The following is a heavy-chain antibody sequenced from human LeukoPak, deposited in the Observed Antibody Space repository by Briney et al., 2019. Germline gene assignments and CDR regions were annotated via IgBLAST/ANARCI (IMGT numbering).Heavy chain of an antibody. D-gene: IGHD2-8*01. CDR3: ARGPFHSGYCTNGVCYSYYGMDV. CDR1: GGSISSSSYY. J-gene: IGHJ6*02. V-gene: IGHV4-39*01. CDR2: IYYSGDT. Sequence: PSETLSLTCTVSGGSISSSSYYWSWIRQPPGKGLEWIGSIYYSGDTYYKPSLKSRVTISVDTSKNQFSLKLSSVTAADTAVYYCARGPFHSGYCTNGVCYSYYGMDVWGQGTTVTVSS.